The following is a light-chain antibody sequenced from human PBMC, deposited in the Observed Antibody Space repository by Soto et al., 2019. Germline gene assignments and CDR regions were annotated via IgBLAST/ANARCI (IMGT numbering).Light chain of an antibody. CDR1: SSDVGGYNY. J-gene: IGLJ1*01. Sequence: QSALTQPPSASGSPGQSVTISCTGTSSDVGGYNYVSWYQQEPGKAPKLMIYEVTKRPSGVPDRFSGSKSGNPASLTVSGLQAGDEDDYYYCSSYSGSNNPYVFGTGTKVTV. V-gene: IGLV2-8*01. CDR3: SSYSGSNNPYV. CDR2: EVT.